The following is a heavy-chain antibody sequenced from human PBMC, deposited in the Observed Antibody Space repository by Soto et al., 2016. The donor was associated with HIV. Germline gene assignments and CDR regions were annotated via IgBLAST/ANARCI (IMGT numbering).Heavy chain of an antibody. CDR2: VSGSGDDT. CDR1: GFTFSTYA. Sequence: EVQLLESGGGLVQPGGSLRLSCAASGFTFSTYAMSWVRQAPGKGLEWVSAVSGSGDDTYYADSVKGRFTISRDNSKNTLYLQMNSLRAEDTAVYYCAKDYDSSHFYYYYMDVWGKGTTVTVS. CDR3: AKDYDSSHFYYYYMDV. D-gene: IGHD3-22*01. J-gene: IGHJ6*03. V-gene: IGHV3-23*01.